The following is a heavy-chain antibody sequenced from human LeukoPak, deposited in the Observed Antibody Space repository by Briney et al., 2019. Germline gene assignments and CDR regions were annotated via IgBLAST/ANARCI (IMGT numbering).Heavy chain of an antibody. CDR2: RYYSGST. CDR1: GGSISSGSYF. CDR3: ARQHDY. Sequence: PSETLSLTCTVSGGSISSGSYFWGWVRQPPGKGLEWIGSRYYSGSTDYNPSLKSRVTISADTSKNQFSLKLTSVTAADTAVYYCARQHDYWGQGTLVTVSS. J-gene: IGHJ4*02. V-gene: IGHV4-39*01.